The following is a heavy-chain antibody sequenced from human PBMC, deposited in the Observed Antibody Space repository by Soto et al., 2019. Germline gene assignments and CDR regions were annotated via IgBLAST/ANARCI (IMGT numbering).Heavy chain of an antibody. CDR2: VYSSGGT. Sequence: SETLSLPCPVSGGSITSYYWTWIRQPAGKGLEWIGRVYSSGGTHYNPSLKSRVTISLDTSKNQFSLRLLSVTDADTAVYFCARGQRFSDWFDPWGQGTLVTVSS. CDR1: GGSITSYY. CDR3: ARGQRFSDWFDP. J-gene: IGHJ5*02. V-gene: IGHV4-4*07. D-gene: IGHD3-3*01.